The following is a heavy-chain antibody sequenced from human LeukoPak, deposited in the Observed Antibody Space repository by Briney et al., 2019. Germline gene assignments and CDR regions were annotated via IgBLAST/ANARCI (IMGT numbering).Heavy chain of an antibody. CDR1: GGSFSGYY. J-gene: IGHJ5*02. V-gene: IGHV4-34*01. Sequence: SETLSLTCAVYGGSFSGYYWSWIRQPPGKGLEWIGEINHSGSTNYNPSLKSRVTISVDTSKNQFSLKLSSVTAADTAVYYCARVVPAAIGLDWFDPWGQGTLVTVSS. CDR3: ARVVPAAIGLDWFDP. CDR2: INHSGST. D-gene: IGHD2-2*01.